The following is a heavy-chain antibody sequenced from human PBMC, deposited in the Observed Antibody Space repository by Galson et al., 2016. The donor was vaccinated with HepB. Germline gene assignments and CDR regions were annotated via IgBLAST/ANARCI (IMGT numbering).Heavy chain of an antibody. V-gene: IGHV3-11*04. CDR3: ARGIAAAGWVAFDI. CDR1: GFSFSDYY. Sequence: SLRLSCAASGFSFSDYYMSWIRQAPGKGLEWVSYIIGSGSTISYEDSVKGRFTISRDNAKNSLFLQMNSLRAEDTAVYFCARGIAAAGWVAFDIWGQGTMVTVSS. CDR2: IIGSGSTI. J-gene: IGHJ3*02. D-gene: IGHD6-13*01.